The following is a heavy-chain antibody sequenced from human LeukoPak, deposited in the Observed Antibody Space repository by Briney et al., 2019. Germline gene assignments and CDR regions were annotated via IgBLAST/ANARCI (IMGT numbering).Heavy chain of an antibody. Sequence: GGSLRLSCAVSGFTFNLYWIHWVRQPPGKGLEWLSRISDDGTTTNYADSVKGRFTISRDNAKNTLYLQMHSLRVDDTAVYYCARDSRYHSGWGSYQPYWFDPWGQGTLVTVSS. CDR1: GFTFNLYW. CDR2: ISDDGTTT. D-gene: IGHD3-10*01. CDR3: ARDSRYHSGWGSYQPYWFDP. J-gene: IGHJ5*02. V-gene: IGHV3-74*01.